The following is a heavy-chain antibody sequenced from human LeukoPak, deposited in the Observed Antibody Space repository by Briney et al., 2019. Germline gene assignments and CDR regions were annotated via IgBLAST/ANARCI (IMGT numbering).Heavy chain of an antibody. J-gene: IGHJ3*02. CDR1: GGSISSYY. D-gene: IGHD3-22*01. CDR3: ARERRDSSGYYLRGDAFDI. CDR2: IYTSGST. Sequence: SETLSLTCAVSGGSISSYYWSWIRLPAGKGLEWIGRIYTSGSTNYNPSLKSRVTMSVDTSKNQFSLKLSSVTAADTAVYYCARERRDSSGYYLRGDAFDIWGQGTMVTVSS. V-gene: IGHV4-4*07.